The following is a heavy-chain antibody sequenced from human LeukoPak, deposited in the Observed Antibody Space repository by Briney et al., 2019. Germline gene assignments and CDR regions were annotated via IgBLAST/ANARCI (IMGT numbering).Heavy chain of an antibody. CDR2: IWYDGSNK. J-gene: IGHJ4*02. Sequence: GRSLRLSCAASGFTFSSYGMHWVRQAPGKGLEWVAVIWYDGSNKYYADSVKGRFTISRDNSKNTLYLQMNSLRAEDTAVYYRARERDYGDYRGPFDYWGQGTLVTVSS. CDR3: ARERDYGDYRGPFDY. D-gene: IGHD4-17*01. V-gene: IGHV3-33*01. CDR1: GFTFSSYG.